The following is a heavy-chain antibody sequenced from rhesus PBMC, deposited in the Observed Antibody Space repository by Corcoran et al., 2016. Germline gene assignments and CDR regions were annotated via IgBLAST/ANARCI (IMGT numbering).Heavy chain of an antibody. V-gene: IGHV4S12*01. J-gene: IGHJ4*01. CDR1: GGTISSGYCY. CDR2: INSNSEST. Sequence: QVQLQESGPGVVKPSETLSLTCAVSGGTISSGYCYWSWLRQPPGKGLEWIGGINSNSESTNSNPSLNGRVTISKDAAKNQFTLKLSSVTATDTAVYYCARYREDDYGYYYAGDYWGQGVLVTVSS. D-gene: IGHD3-9*01. CDR3: ARYREDDYGYYYAGDY.